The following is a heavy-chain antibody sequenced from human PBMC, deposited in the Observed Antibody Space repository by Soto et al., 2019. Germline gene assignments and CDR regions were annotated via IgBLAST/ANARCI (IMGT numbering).Heavy chain of an antibody. V-gene: IGHV1-46*01. D-gene: IGHD2-2*01. CDR1: AYTLINYY. J-gene: IGHJ4*02. CDR2: ISRSGDST. CDR3: VTEPPNTIHKPGFDY. Sequence: QVQLVQSGAEVKKPGASVKVSCKASAYTLINYYIHWVRQAPGQGLEWMGIISRSGDSTTYAQKFQGRVTVTSDTSTSTVYMELSGLRSEDTAVYYCVTEPPNTIHKPGFDYWGQGTLVTVSS.